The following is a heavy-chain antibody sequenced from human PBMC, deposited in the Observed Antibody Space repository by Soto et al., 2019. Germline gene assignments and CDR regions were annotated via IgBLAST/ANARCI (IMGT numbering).Heavy chain of an antibody. CDR3: AREPPRPTAGLNDFDP. J-gene: IGHJ5*02. Sequence: QIQLVQSETEVKEPGASVKVSCKTSGYTFIHFGISWVRQAPGQGLEWMGWISPFNGHTHYAQTSQVRVTLTTDTSTATAVLELRSLRSYDTAVYYCAREPPRPTAGLNDFDPWCRGTLVTVSS. V-gene: IGHV1-18*01. CDR1: GYTFIHFG. D-gene: IGHD1-1*01. CDR2: ISPFNGHT.